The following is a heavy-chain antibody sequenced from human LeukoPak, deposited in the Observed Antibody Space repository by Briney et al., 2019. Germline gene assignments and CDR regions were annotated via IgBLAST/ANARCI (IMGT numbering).Heavy chain of an antibody. CDR2: IKSDGST. CDR1: GFTFSSYW. Sequence: GGSLRIPCAASGFTFSSYWMHWVRQAPGKGLVWVSRIKSDGSTRYADSVKGRFTISRDNAKNTVSLQMNSLRAEDTGVYYCARAPSEIGGYYPEYFRHWGQGTLVTVSP. J-gene: IGHJ1*01. CDR3: ARAPSEIGGYYPEYFRH. D-gene: IGHD3-22*01. V-gene: IGHV3-74*01.